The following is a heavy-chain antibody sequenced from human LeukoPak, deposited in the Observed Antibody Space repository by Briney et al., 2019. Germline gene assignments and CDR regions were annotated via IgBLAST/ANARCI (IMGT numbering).Heavy chain of an antibody. CDR2: ISSSGSTI. CDR3: ARDRVAAAGFQGTVDY. Sequence: PGGSLRLSCAASGFTFSDYYMSWIRQAPGKGLEWVSYISSSGSTIYYADSVKGRFTISRDNAENSLYLQMNSLRAEDTAVYYCARDRVAAAGFQGTVDYWGQGTLVTVSS. CDR1: GFTFSDYY. V-gene: IGHV3-11*01. J-gene: IGHJ4*02. D-gene: IGHD6-13*01.